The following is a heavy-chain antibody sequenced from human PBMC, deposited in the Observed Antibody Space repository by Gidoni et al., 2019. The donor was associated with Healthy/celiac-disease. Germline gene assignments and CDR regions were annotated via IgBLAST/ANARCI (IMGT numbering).Heavy chain of an antibody. Sequence: QVQLVESGGGVVQPGRSLRLSCAASGFTFSRYGMHGVRQASGKGLGWVAVIGYDGSNKYYADSVKGRFTISRDNSKNTLYLQMNSLRAEDTAVYYCARDFRPLWFGELPNDYWGQGTLVTVSS. CDR3: ARDFRPLWFGELPNDY. CDR1: GFTFSRYG. V-gene: IGHV3-33*01. D-gene: IGHD3-10*01. J-gene: IGHJ4*02. CDR2: IGYDGSNK.